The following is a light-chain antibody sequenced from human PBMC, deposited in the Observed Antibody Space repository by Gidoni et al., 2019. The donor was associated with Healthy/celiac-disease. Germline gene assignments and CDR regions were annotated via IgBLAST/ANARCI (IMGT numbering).Light chain of an antibody. CDR2: SNN. J-gene: IGLJ1*01. CDR3: AAWDDSLNGPLYV. V-gene: IGLV1-44*01. CDR1: SSKIGSNT. Sequence: QSVLTQPPSASGNPGQRVTISCSGSSSKIGSNTVNWYQPLPGTAPKLLIYSNNQRPSGVPDRFSGSKSGTSASLAISGLQSEDEADYYCAAWDDSLNGPLYVFGTGTKVTVL.